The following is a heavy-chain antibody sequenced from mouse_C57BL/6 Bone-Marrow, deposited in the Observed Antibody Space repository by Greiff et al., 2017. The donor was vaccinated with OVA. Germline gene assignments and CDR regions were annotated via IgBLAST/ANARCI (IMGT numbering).Heavy chain of an antibody. CDR2: ISRGSSTI. CDR1: GFTFSDYG. V-gene: IGHV5-17*01. CDR3: ARAYCDNYGFGY. Sequence: EVQLVESGGGLVKPGGSLKLSCAASGFTFSDYGMHWVRQAPGKGLEWVAYISRGSSTIYYADTVKGRVTISRDNATNTLFLQMTSLRSEDTAMYYCARAYCDNYGFGYWGQGTLVTVAA. J-gene: IGHJ3*01. D-gene: IGHD2-10*01.